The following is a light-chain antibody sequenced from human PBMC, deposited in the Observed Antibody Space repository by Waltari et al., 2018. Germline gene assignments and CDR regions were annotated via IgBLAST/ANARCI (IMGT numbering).Light chain of an antibody. CDR2: RNN. CDR1: RSNIGSNY. Sequence: QSVLTQPPSASGTPGQRVTISCSGSRSNIGSNYVYWYQQPPGTAPKLLIYRNNQRPAGVPARFPGSKSGTSASLAISGLRSEDEADYYCAAWDDSLSGRVFGGGTKVTVL. V-gene: IGLV1-47*01. CDR3: AAWDDSLSGRV. J-gene: IGLJ3*02.